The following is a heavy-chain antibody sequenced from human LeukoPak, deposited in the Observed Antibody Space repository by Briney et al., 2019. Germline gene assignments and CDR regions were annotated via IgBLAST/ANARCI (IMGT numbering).Heavy chain of an antibody. J-gene: IGHJ4*02. CDR3: ARVGTYGSGSYLSWLDY. D-gene: IGHD3-10*01. CDR2: IYYSGST. V-gene: IGHV4-59*01. CDR1: GGSISSYY. Sequence: PSETLSLTCTVSGGSISSYYWSWIRQPPREGLEWIGYIYYSGSTNYNPSLKSRVTISVDTSKNQFSLKLSSVTAADTAVYYCARVGTYGSGSYLSWLDYWGQGTLVTVSS.